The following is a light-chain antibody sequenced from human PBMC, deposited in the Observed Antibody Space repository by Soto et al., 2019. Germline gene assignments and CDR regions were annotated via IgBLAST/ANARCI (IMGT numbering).Light chain of an antibody. CDR2: DSN. Sequence: QSVLTQPPSVSAAPGQKVTISCSGSSSNIGLSLVSWFQQLPGTAPKLLIYDSNKRPSGIPDRFSCSKSGTSATLGINGLQTGDDADYYCGAWDTNLSAVVFGGGTKLTVL. J-gene: IGLJ3*02. V-gene: IGLV1-51*01. CDR1: SSNIGLSL. CDR3: GAWDTNLSAVV.